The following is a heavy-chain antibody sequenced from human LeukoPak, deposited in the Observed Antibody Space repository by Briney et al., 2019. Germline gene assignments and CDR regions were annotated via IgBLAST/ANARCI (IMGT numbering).Heavy chain of an antibody. CDR1: GGTFSSYA. D-gene: IGHD3-22*01. V-gene: IGHV1-69*05. CDR2: IIPIFGTA. J-gene: IGHJ4*02. CDR3: ARSYDSSGNYGDY. Sequence: SVKVSCKASGGTFSSYAISWVRQAPGQGLEWMGRIIPIFGTANYAQKFQGRVTITTDESTSTAYMELSSLRAEDTAVYYCARSYDSSGNYGDYWGQGTLVTVSS.